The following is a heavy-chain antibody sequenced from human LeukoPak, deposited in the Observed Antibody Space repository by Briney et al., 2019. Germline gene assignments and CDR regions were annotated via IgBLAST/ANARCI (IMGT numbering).Heavy chain of an antibody. D-gene: IGHD3-22*01. CDR3: AKKRCYDTSGSPDY. V-gene: IGHV3-23*01. CDR1: GFTFSSYA. Sequence: GGSLRLSCAASGFTFSSYAMSWVRQALGKGLEWISSIGGSGGGTYYADSVKGRFTISRDNSKNTLYLQMNSLRAEDTAVYYCAKKRCYDTSGSPDYWGQGTLVTVSS. CDR2: IGGSGGGT. J-gene: IGHJ4*02.